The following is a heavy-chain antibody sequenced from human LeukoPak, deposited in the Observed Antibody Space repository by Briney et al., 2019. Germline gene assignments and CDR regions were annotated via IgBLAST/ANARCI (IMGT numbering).Heavy chain of an antibody. CDR2: INSDGNST. V-gene: IGHV3-74*01. Sequence: GGSLRLSCAASGFTFSSYWMHWVRQAPGKGLVWVSRINSDGNSTNYADSVKGRFTISRDNSKNTLYLQMNSLRAEDTAVYYCARDLSSGGSYYFDYWGQGTLVTVSS. D-gene: IGHD2-15*01. J-gene: IGHJ4*02. CDR1: GFTFSSYW. CDR3: ARDLSSGGSYYFDY.